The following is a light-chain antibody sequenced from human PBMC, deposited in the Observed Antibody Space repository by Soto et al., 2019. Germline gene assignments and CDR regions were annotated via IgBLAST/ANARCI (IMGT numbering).Light chain of an antibody. CDR3: QHYNSYPEA. V-gene: IGKV1-5*03. Sequence: DIHITPSSSTLSGSVGDRVTITCRASQTISSWLAWYQQKPGKAPKLLIYKASTLKSGVPSRFSGSGSGTEFTLTISSLQTDDFATYYCQHYNSYPEAFGQGTKVDIK. CDR2: KAS. CDR1: QTISSW. J-gene: IGKJ1*01.